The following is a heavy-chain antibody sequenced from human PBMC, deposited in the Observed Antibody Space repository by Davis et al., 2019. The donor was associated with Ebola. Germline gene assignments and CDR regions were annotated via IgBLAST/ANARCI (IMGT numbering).Heavy chain of an antibody. CDR3: AKGDNSGWYGVDY. Sequence: PGGSLRPSCSASGFTFSTLGLFWVRQAPGKGLEWVAFLRFDGSEKYYADSVKGRFTIPRENSKATMDLQMKSLRAEDTAVYYCAKGDNSGWYGVDYWGQGTLVTVSS. J-gene: IGHJ4*02. CDR2: LRFDGSEK. D-gene: IGHD6-19*01. CDR1: GFTFSTLG. V-gene: IGHV3-30*02.